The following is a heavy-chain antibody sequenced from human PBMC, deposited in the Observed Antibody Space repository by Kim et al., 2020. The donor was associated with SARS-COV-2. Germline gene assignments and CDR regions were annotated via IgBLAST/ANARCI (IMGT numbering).Heavy chain of an antibody. Sequence: SVKVSCKASGGTFSSYAISWVRQAPGQGLEWMGRIIPILGIANYAQKFRGRVTITADKSTSTAYMELSSLRSEDTAVYYCARDGDLHEYIHGMDVWGQGTTVTVSS. V-gene: IGHV1-69*04. J-gene: IGHJ6*02. CDR1: GGTFSSYA. CDR3: ARDGDLHEYIHGMDV. D-gene: IGHD5-12*01. CDR2: IIPILGIA.